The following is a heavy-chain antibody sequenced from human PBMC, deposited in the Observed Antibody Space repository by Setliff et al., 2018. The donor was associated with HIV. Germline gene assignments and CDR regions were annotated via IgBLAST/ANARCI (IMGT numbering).Heavy chain of an antibody. J-gene: IGHJ4*02. CDR2: IYYSGGT. CDR3: ASGGHRLHDY. CDR1: GGSISSSSYY. V-gene: IGHV4-39*07. D-gene: IGHD1-26*01. Sequence: LSLTCTVSGGSISSSSYYWGWIRQPPGKGLEWIGTIYYSGGTYYKSSLKSRLIISLDTSKNQFSLNLRSVTAADTAVYFCASGGHRLHDYWGQGTLVTVS.